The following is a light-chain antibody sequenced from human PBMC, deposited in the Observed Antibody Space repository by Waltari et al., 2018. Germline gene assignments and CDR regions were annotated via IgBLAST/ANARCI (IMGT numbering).Light chain of an antibody. CDR1: QSVSNNY. CDR3: QQYVTSLYT. Sequence: EIVLTQSPGTLSLSPGERATLSWRASQSVSNNYLAWYQQKPGQAPRLLMYVASTRATGIPDRFSGSGSGTDFTLTISRLEPEDFAVYYCQQYVTSLYTFGQGTKLEIK. CDR2: VAS. J-gene: IGKJ2*01. V-gene: IGKV3-20*01.